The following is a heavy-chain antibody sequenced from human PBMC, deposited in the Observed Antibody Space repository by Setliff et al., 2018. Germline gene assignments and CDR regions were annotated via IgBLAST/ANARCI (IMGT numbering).Heavy chain of an antibody. CDR2: ISTSSSTI. J-gene: IGHJ6*03. V-gene: IGHV3-48*01. CDR1: GFTFSSHG. Sequence: PGGSLRLSCVASGFTFSSHGMTWVRLAPGKGLEWISYISTSSSTIYYADSVKGRFTTSRDNANHTLYLQMKSLRADDTAVYYCARLALTGYDSSGYYYALDYYYYMDVWGKGTTVTVSS. CDR3: ARLALTGYDSSGYYYALDYYYYMDV. D-gene: IGHD3-22*01.